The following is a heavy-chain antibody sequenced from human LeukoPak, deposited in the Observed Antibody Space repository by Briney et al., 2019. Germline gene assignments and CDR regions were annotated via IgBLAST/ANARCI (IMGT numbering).Heavy chain of an antibody. D-gene: IGHD3-16*01. Sequence: ASVKVSCKASGGTFSSYAISWVRQAPGQGLEWMGGIIPIFGTANYAQKFQGRVTITADESTSTAHMELSSLRSEDTAVYYCAKGVYYYYYYMDVWGKGTTVTVSS. V-gene: IGHV1-69*13. J-gene: IGHJ6*03. CDR2: IIPIFGTA. CDR3: AKGVYYYYYYMDV. CDR1: GGTFSSYA.